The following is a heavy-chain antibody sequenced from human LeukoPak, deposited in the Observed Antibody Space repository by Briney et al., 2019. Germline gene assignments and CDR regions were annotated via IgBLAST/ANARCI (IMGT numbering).Heavy chain of an antibody. CDR2: ISYDGSNK. V-gene: IGHV3-30*01. CDR3: ARSWAVAGETFDY. D-gene: IGHD6-19*01. J-gene: IGHJ4*02. CDR1: GFTFSSYA. Sequence: PGRSLRLSCAASGFTFSSYAMHWVRQAPGKGLEWVAVISYDGSNKYYADSVKGRFTISRDNSKNTLYLQMNSLRAEDTAVYYCARSWAVAGETFDYWGQGTLVTVSS.